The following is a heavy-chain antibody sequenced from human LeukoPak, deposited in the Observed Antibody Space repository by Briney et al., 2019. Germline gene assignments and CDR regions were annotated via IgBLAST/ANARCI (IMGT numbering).Heavy chain of an antibody. J-gene: IGHJ4*02. CDR2: IWYDGSNK. V-gene: IGHV3-33*08. Sequence: PGGSLRLSCAASGFTFSSYAMSWVRQAPGKGLEWVAVIWYDGSNKYYADSVKGRFTISRDNSKNTLYLQMNSLRAEDTAVYYCARGKSISHYFDYWGQGTLVTVSS. CDR3: ARGKSISHYFDY. CDR1: GFTFSSYA. D-gene: IGHD2-21*01.